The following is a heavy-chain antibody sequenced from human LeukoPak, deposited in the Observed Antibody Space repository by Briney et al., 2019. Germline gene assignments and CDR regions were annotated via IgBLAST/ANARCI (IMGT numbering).Heavy chain of an antibody. D-gene: IGHD3-22*01. J-gene: IGHJ4*02. CDR3: TTYDSSGYFYFDY. CDR1: GFTLSGSA. Sequence: PGGSLRLSCAASGFTLSGSAMHWVRQASGKGLEWVGRIRTEANSFATAYAASVEGRFTISRDDLTNTLYLQMNSLKTEDTAVYYCTTYDSSGYFYFDYWGQGTLVTVSS. CDR2: IRTEANSFAT. V-gene: IGHV3-73*01.